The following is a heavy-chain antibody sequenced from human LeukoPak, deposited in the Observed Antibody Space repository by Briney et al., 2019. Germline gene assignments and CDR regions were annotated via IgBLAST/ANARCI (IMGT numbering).Heavy chain of an antibody. CDR3: ARGEYQLPQGN. V-gene: IGHV3-66*02. J-gene: IGHJ4*02. D-gene: IGHD2-2*01. Sequence: GGSLRLSCAASGFTVSSNYMSWVRQAPGKGLEWVSVIYSGGSTYYADSVKGRFTISRVNSKNTLYLQMNSLRAEDTAVYYCARGEYQLPQGNWGQGTLVTVSS. CDR1: GFTVSSNY. CDR2: IYSGGST.